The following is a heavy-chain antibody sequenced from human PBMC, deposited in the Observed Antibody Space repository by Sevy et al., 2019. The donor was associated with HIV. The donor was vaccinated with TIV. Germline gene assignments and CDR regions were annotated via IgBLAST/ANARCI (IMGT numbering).Heavy chain of an antibody. D-gene: IGHD3-10*01. J-gene: IGHJ3*02. V-gene: IGHV3-74*01. CDR2: INSDGSST. CDR1: GFTFSSYW. CDR3: ARGGLLQTGGLDAFDI. Sequence: GGSLRLSCAASGFTFSSYWMHWVRQAPGKGLVWVSRINSDGSSTSYADSVKGRFTISRDNAKNTLYLQMNSLRAEDMAVYYCARGGLLQTGGLDAFDIWGQGTMVTVSS.